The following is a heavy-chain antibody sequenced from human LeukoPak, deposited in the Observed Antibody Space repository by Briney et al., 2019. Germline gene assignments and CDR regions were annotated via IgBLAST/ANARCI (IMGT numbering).Heavy chain of an antibody. CDR2: ISSSSSYI. Sequence: GGSLRLSCAASGFTFSSYSTNWVRQAPGKGLEWVSSISSSSSYIYYADSVKGRFTISRDNAKNSLYLQMNSLRAEDTAVYYCASGSLWFGDDAFDIWGQGTMVTVSS. CDR3: ASGSLWFGDDAFDI. V-gene: IGHV3-21*01. D-gene: IGHD3-10*01. CDR1: GFTFSSYS. J-gene: IGHJ3*02.